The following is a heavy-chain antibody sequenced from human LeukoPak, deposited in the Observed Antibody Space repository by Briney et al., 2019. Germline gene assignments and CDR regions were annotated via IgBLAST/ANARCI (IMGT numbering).Heavy chain of an antibody. CDR1: GFTFSSYW. V-gene: IGHV3-7*01. CDR2: IKQDGSEK. CDR3: ARENRGYSSSWYSDY. D-gene: IGHD6-13*01. Sequence: GGSLRLSCAASGFTFSSYWMSWVRQAPGKGLEWVANIKQDGSEKYYVDSVKGRFTISRDNAKNSLYLQMNSLRAEDTAVYYCARENRGYSSSWYSDYWGQGTLVTVSS. J-gene: IGHJ4*02.